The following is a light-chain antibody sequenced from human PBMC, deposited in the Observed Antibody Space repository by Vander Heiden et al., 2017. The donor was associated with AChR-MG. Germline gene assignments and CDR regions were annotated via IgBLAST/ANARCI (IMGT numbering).Light chain of an antibody. V-gene: IGKV1-39*01. Sequence: DIQMTQSPSSLSASVGDRVTIPCRASQTISNYLNWYQQTPGNRPKLLIHGASSLQSGVPSRFSGSGAGTDFTLTISSLHPEDVATYYCQQSYSSSWTLGQGTKVEIE. CDR1: QTISNY. CDR3: QQSYSSSWT. J-gene: IGKJ1*01. CDR2: GAS.